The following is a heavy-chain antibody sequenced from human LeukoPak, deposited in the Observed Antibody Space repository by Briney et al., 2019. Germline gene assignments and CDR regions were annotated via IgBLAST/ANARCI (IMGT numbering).Heavy chain of an antibody. V-gene: IGHV3-48*04. CDR3: ARDSHCSSSSCYGFDY. Sequence: GGSLRLSCAASGFTFSDYTMNWVRQAPGKGLEWVSYISSSGSSIYNADSVKGRFTISRDNAKNSLYLQMNSLRAEDTAVYYCARDSHCSSSSCYGFDYWGQGTLVTVSS. CDR2: ISSSGSSI. D-gene: IGHD2-2*01. CDR1: GFTFSDYT. J-gene: IGHJ4*02.